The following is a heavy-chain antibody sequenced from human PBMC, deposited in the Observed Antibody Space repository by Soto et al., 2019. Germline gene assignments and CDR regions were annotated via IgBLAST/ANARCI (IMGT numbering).Heavy chain of an antibody. CDR3: AQDQTKRISRGEHPVKSPQGFLALLWFGELLD. CDR2: ISGSGGGT. D-gene: IGHD3-10*01. J-gene: IGHJ4*02. V-gene: IGHV3-23*01. Sequence: GGSLRLSCGASGFTFSSYAMSWVRQAPGKGLEWVSAISGSGGGTYYADSVKGRFTISRDNSKNTLYLQMNSLTAEDTAVYYCAQDQTKRISRGEHPVKSPQGFLALLWFGELLDWGQGTLVTVSS. CDR1: GFTFSSYA.